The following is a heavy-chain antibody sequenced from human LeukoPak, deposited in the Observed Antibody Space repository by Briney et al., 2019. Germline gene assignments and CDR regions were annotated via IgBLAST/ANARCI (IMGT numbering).Heavy chain of an antibody. CDR2: ISGSGGST. V-gene: IGHV3-23*01. Sequence: PGGSLRLSCAASEFTFSSYAMSWVRQAPGKGLEWVSAISGSGGSTYYADSVKGRFTISRDNSKNTLYLQMNSLRAEDTAVYYCAKYPHYYGSGSYSPFDYWGQGTLVTVSS. J-gene: IGHJ4*02. CDR3: AKYPHYYGSGSYSPFDY. D-gene: IGHD3-10*01. CDR1: EFTFSSYA.